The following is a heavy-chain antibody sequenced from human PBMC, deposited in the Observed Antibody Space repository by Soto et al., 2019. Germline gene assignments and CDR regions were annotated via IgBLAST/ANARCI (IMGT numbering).Heavy chain of an antibody. D-gene: IGHD3-10*01. Sequence: VQLVESGGGLVKPGGSLRLSCEVSGFTFSDYYMTWIRQAPGKGLEWVSYISSSTSHTNYAESVKGRFTISRDNAKNSMFMEMNTLKVEDKAVYYCDRGRGDAADYFDFWGQGTLVTVSS. CDR2: ISSSTSHT. CDR1: GFTFSDYY. V-gene: IGHV3-11*05. J-gene: IGHJ4*02. CDR3: DRGRGDAADYFDF.